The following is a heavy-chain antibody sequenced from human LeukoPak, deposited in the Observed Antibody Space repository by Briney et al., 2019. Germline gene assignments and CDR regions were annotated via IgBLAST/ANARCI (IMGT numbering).Heavy chain of an antibody. CDR3: ARESEYYYYDASGYYPGYFHH. V-gene: IGHV3-48*02. CDR2: ISSSSTTI. J-gene: IGHJ1*01. CDR1: GFTFSSYS. D-gene: IGHD3-22*01. Sequence: PGGSLRLSCAGSGFTFSSYSMNWVRQAPGKGLEWVSYISSSSTTIYYADSVKGRFTISRDNAENSLYLQINSLRDEDTAVYYCARESEYYYYDASGYYPGYFHHWGQGTLVTVSS.